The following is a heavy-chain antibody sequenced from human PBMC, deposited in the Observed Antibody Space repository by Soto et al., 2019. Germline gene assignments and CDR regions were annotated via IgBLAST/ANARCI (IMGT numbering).Heavy chain of an antibody. CDR2: ISGSSDFL. CDR1: GFAFSNSI. D-gene: IGHD6-13*01. J-gene: IGHJ3*01. Sequence: GGSLRLSCAASGFAFSNSIINWVRQAPGQWLEWVSSISGSSDFLYYADSVKGRFTISRDTATNSLYLQMNSLRAEDTAVYYCATSTWYAFDLWGQGXMVTV. V-gene: IGHV3-21*01. CDR3: ATSTWYAFDL.